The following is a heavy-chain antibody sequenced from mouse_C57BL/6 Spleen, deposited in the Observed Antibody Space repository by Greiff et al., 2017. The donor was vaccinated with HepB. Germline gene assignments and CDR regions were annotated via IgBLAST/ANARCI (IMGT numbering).Heavy chain of an antibody. CDR3: TTSPYYAMDY. V-gene: IGHV14-4*01. CDR2: IDPENGDT. CDR1: GFNIKDDY. Sequence: EVQLQQSGAELVRPGASVKLSCTASGFNIKDDYMHWVKQRPEQGLEWIGWIDPENGDTEYASKFQGKATITADTSSNTAYLQLSSLTSEDTAVYYSTTSPYYAMDYWGQGTSVTVSS. J-gene: IGHJ4*01.